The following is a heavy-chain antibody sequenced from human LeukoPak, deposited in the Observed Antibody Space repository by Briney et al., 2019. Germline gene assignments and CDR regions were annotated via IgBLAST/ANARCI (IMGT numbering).Heavy chain of an antibody. J-gene: IGHJ4*02. CDR3: ARVHSSMWSGSYFDY. CDR2: IRNKANSYTA. CDR1: GFTFSDHY. V-gene: IGHV3-72*01. D-gene: IGHD6-13*01. Sequence: GGSLRLSCAASGFTFSDHYMDWVRQAPGKGLEWVGRIRNKANSYTAEYAASVKGRFTISRDDSKNSLYLQMNGLKTEDTAVYYCARVHSSMWSGSYFDYWGQGTLVTVSS.